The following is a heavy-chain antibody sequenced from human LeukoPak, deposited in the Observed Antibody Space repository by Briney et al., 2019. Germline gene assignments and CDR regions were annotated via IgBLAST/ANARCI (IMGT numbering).Heavy chain of an antibody. Sequence: PSETLSLPCAVYGGSFSGYYWSWIRQPPGKGLEWIGEINHSGSTNYNPSLKSRVTISVDTSKNQFSLKLSSVTAADTAVYYCARGGDTNWFDPWGQGTLVTVSS. J-gene: IGHJ5*02. CDR1: GGSFSGYY. V-gene: IGHV4-34*01. CDR2: INHSGST. D-gene: IGHD4-17*01. CDR3: ARGGDTNWFDP.